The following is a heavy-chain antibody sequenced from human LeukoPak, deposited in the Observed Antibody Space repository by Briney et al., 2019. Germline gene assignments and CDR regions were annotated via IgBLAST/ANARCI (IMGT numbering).Heavy chain of an antibody. CDR3: ARELREHGVFDI. V-gene: IGHV3-48*03. CDR1: GFTFRIYE. J-gene: IGHJ3*02. CDR2: ISSSGSTK. D-gene: IGHD1-26*01. Sequence: GGSLRLSCAPSGFTFRIYEMKWVRQAPGKGLEWLSYISSSGSTKYYADSGKGRFAISREKAKNSMYMQMNSLRAEDTAVYYCARELREHGVFDIWGQGTMVTVSS.